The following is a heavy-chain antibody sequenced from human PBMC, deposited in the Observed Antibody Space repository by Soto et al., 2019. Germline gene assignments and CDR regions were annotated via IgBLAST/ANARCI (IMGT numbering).Heavy chain of an antibody. V-gene: IGHV3-9*01. Sequence: EVQLVESGGGLVQPGGSLRLSCAASGFTFDDYAIHWVRQAPGKGLEWVSGISWNGAGTGYVDSVKGRFSISRDNTKNTLSLQMNSLRSEDTAVYYCANLPLYGSGFDCWGQGTLVTVSS. D-gene: IGHD3-10*01. CDR1: GFTFDDYA. CDR2: ISWNGAGT. J-gene: IGHJ4*02. CDR3: ANLPLYGSGFDC.